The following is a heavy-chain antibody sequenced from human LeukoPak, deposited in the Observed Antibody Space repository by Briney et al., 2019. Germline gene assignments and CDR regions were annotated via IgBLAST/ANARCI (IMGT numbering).Heavy chain of an antibody. Sequence: GGSLRLSCSVSGFSFSSFAMHWVSHAPGRGREYVAAISRNGDNTYYAESVKGRFTISRENPKNKLYLQMSSLRGEDTAVYLCVEYLRSDFMGVLSRYLSYWGQGTLVTVSS. V-gene: IGHV3-64D*09. J-gene: IGHJ4*02. D-gene: IGHD2/OR15-2a*01. CDR3: VEYLRSDFMGVLSRYLSY. CDR2: ISRNGDNT. CDR1: GFSFSSFA.